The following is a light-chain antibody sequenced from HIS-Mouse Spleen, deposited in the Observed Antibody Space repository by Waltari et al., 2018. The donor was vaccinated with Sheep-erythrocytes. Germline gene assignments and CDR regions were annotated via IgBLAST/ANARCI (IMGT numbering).Light chain of an antibody. CDR1: KLGDKY. J-gene: IGLJ2*01. V-gene: IGLV3-1*01. Sequence: SYELTQPPSVSVSPGQAASITCSGDKLGDKYACWYQQKPGQSPVLVIYQASKRPSGIPERFSGTNAGTTATLTISGTQAMDEADYYCQAWNSSTAVFGGGTKLTVL. CDR2: QAS. CDR3: QAWNSSTAV.